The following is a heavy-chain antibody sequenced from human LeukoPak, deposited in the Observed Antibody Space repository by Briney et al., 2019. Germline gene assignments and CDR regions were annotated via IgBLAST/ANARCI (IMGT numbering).Heavy chain of an antibody. CDR3: AKDRVGYYGSGSYFDY. V-gene: IGHV3-30*02. D-gene: IGHD3-10*01. Sequence: GGSLRLSCAASGFTFSSYGMHWVRQAPGKGLEWVAFIRYDGSNKYYADSVKGRFTISRDNSKNTLYLQMNSLRAEDTAVYYCAKDRVGYYGSGSYFDYWCQGTLVTVSS. CDR2: IRYDGSNK. J-gene: IGHJ4*02. CDR1: GFTFSSYG.